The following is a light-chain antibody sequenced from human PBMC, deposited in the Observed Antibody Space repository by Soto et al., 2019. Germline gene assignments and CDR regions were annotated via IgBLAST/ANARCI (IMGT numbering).Light chain of an antibody. CDR1: SSDVGGYNY. V-gene: IGLV2-14*01. CDR2: EVS. CDR3: SSYTSGSLRV. J-gene: IGLJ1*01. Sequence: QSALTQPASVSGSPGQSITISCTGTSSDVGGYNYVSWYQHHPGKAPKLLIYEVSYRPSGVSDRFSGSKSANTTSLTISGLEAEDEDDYYCSSYTSGSLRVFGTGSKVTV.